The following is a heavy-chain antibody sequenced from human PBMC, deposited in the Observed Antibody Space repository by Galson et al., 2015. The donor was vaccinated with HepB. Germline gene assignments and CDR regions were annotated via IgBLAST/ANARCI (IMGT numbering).Heavy chain of an antibody. CDR1: GYTFTSYY. J-gene: IGHJ2*01. CDR3: AKIFIGGWGFDL. CDR2: INPSGGST. D-gene: IGHD3-16*01. Sequence: SVKVSCKASGYTFTSYYMHWVRQAPGQGLEWMGIINPSGGSTSYAQKLQGRVTMTRDTSTSTVYMELSSLRSEDTAVYYCAKIFIGGWGFDLWGRGTLVTVSS. V-gene: IGHV1-46*04.